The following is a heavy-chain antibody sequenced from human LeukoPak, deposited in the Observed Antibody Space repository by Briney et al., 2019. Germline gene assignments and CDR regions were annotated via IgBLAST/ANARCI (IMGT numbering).Heavy chain of an antibody. CDR1: GGSISSSSYY. V-gene: IGHV4-39*01. Sequence: SETLSLTCTVSGGSISSSSYYWGWIRQPPGKGLEWIGSIYCSGSTYYNPSLKSRVTISVDTSKNQFSLKLSSVTAADTAVYYCASIVGATHLAFDYWGQGTLVTVSS. D-gene: IGHD1-26*01. CDR3: ASIVGATHLAFDY. J-gene: IGHJ4*02. CDR2: IYCSGST.